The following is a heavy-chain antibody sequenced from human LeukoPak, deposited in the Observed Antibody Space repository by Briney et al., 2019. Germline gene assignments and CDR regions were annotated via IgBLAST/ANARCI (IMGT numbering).Heavy chain of an antibody. D-gene: IGHD3-10*01. V-gene: IGHV4-39*01. CDR3: ARPSITMVRGFDP. J-gene: IGHJ5*02. Sequence: PSETLSLTCTVPGGSISSYYWSWIRQPPGKGLEWIGSIYYSGSTYYNPSLKSRVTISVDTSKNQFSLKLSSVTAADTAVYYCARPSITMVRGFDPWGQGTLVTVSS. CDR2: IYYSGST. CDR1: GGSISSYY.